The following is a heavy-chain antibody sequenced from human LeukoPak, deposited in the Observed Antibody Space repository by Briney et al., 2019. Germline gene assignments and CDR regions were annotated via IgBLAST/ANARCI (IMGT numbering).Heavy chain of an antibody. CDR1: GFTFSTYW. V-gene: IGHV3-7*01. Sequence: GGALRLSCAASGFTFSTYWMAWLRQAPGKGLEWVANINPGGSAKYYVDSVKGRFTISRDDAKTSLYLQMDSLRAEDTAVYFCARWGLAYTIDYWGQGTLVTVSS. CDR3: ARWGLAYTIDY. D-gene: IGHD2-21*01. J-gene: IGHJ4*02. CDR2: INPGGSAK.